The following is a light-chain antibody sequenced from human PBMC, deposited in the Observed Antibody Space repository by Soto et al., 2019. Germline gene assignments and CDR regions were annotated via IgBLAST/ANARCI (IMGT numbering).Light chain of an antibody. CDR3: KSYAGSNTYV. V-gene: IGLV2-8*01. CDR1: KSAIGVYDF. CDR2: EVV. Sequence: QSALTKPPSASGSPGQSVTISCTGTKSAIGVYDFVSWYQHHPGKAPRLIIYEVVQRPSGVPDRFSGSKSGNTASLTVSGLQAADEADYFCKSYAGSNTYVFGSGTKLTVL. J-gene: IGLJ1*01.